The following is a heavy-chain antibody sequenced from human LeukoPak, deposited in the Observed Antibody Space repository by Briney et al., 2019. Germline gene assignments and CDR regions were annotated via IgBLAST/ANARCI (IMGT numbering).Heavy chain of an antibody. CDR1: GYTFTSYD. J-gene: IGHJ4*02. Sequence: ASVKVSCKASGYTFTSYDINWVRQATGQGLEWMGWMNPNSGNTGYAQKFQGRVTMTRNTSVSTAYMELSSLRSEDTAVYYCARVYDFWSGYYILGYWGQGTLVTVSS. CDR3: ARVYDFWSGYYILGY. CDR2: MNPNSGNT. D-gene: IGHD3-3*01. V-gene: IGHV1-8*01.